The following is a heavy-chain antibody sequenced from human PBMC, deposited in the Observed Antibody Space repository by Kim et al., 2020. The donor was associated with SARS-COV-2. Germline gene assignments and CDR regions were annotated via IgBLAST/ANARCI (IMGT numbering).Heavy chain of an antibody. CDR1: GGSISSSNW. CDR3: ARAGIAAADAWFDP. Sequence: SETLSLTCAVSGGSISSSNWWSWVRQPPGKGLEWIGEIYHSGSTNYNPSLKSRVTISVDKSKNQFSLKLSSVTAADTAVYYCARAGIAAADAWFDPWGQGTLVTVSS. J-gene: IGHJ5*02. CDR2: IYHSGST. D-gene: IGHD6-13*01. V-gene: IGHV4-4*02.